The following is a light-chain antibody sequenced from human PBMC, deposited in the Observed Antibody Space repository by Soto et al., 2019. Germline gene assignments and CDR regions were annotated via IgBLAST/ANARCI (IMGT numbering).Light chain of an antibody. J-gene: IGKJ1*01. CDR3: MQSIQLPRT. V-gene: IGKV2D-29*01. Sequence: DIVMTQTPLSLSVTPGQPASISCKSSQSLLHSDGKTYLYWYLQRSGQPPQLLIHEVSNRFSGVPDRFSGSGSGTDFTLEISRVEAEDVGIYHCMQSIQLPRTFGQGTKVEIK. CDR1: QSLLHSDGKTY. CDR2: EVS.